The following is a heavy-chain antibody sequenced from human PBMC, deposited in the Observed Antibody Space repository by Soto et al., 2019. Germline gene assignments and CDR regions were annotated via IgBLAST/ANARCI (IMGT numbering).Heavy chain of an antibody. D-gene: IGHD6-13*01. CDR1: GFIFNSYR. Sequence: EVQLLESGGGLVQPGGSLRLSCAASGFIFNSYRMSWVRQAPGKGLQWVASTSSSSGSTDYADSVKGRFTISRDNSKNTLYLQMNSLRAEDTAVYFCAKDLYSSSWERKYYFDHWGQGTRVTFSS. J-gene: IGHJ5*02. V-gene: IGHV3-23*01. CDR3: AKDLYSSSWERKYYFDH. CDR2: TSSSSGST.